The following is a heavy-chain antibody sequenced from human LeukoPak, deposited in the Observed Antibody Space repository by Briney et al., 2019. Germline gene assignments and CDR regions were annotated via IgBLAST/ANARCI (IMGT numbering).Heavy chain of an antibody. CDR3: ARGENYYDSSGHGDWFDP. CDR1: GGSISSGGYY. D-gene: IGHD3-22*01. J-gene: IGHJ5*02. V-gene: IGHV4-31*03. Sequence: PSETLSLTCTVSGGSISSGGYYWSWIRQHPGKGLEWIGYIYYSGSTYYNPSLKSRVTISVDTSKNQFSLKLSSVTAADTAVYYCARGENYYDSSGHGDWFDPWGQGALVTVSS. CDR2: IYYSGST.